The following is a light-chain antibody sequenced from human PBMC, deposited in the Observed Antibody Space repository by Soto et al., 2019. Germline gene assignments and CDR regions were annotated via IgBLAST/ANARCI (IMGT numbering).Light chain of an antibody. CDR1: QSVNSRY. J-gene: IGKJ1*01. V-gene: IGKV3-20*01. CDR3: QQYGNSLWT. CDR2: GAS. Sequence: EIVLTQSPGTLSLSPGERATLSCRASQSVNSRYLAWYQQKPGQAPRLLIYGASSRATGIPDKFSGSGSGTDFTLIISKLEPEDFAVYYCQQYGNSLWTFGQGTKVEIK.